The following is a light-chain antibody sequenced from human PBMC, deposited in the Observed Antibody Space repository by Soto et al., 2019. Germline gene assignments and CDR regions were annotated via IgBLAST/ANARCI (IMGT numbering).Light chain of an antibody. CDR3: QHYGDSART. CDR2: GTS. J-gene: IGKJ5*01. Sequence: IVITQSPATLSVSPGERATLSCRASQSVYSMLAWYQQKPGQAPRLLMYGTSSRATGIPDRFSGSGSGTDFTLTISSLEPEDFAVYYCQHYGDSARTFGPGTRLEIK. V-gene: IGKV3D-15*01. CDR1: QSVYSM.